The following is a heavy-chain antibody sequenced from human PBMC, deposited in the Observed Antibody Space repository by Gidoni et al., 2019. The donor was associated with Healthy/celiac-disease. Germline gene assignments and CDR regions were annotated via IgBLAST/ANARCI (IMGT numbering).Heavy chain of an antibody. Sequence: EVQLVESGGGLVQPGGSLRLSCAASGFTVSSNYMSWVRQAPGKGLEWVSVIYSGGSTYYADSVKGRFTISRDNSKNTLYLQMNSLRAEDTAVYYCARDQSTTVTPGYYGMDVWGQGTTVTVSS. CDR3: ARDQSTTVTPGYYGMDV. D-gene: IGHD4-4*01. J-gene: IGHJ6*02. CDR1: GFTVSSNY. CDR2: IYSGGST. V-gene: IGHV3-66*01.